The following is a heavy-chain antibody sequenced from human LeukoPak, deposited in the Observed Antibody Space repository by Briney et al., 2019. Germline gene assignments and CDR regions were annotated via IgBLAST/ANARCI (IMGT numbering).Heavy chain of an antibody. CDR2: INHSGST. D-gene: IGHD4-17*01. CDR1: GGPFGDYY. V-gene: IGHV4-34*01. J-gene: IGHJ6*02. CDR3: ARVMTTVTTFKTYSYGMDV. Sequence: PSETLSLTCAVYGGPFGDYYWSWIRQPPGKGLEWIGEINHSGSTKYNPSLKSRVTISVDTSKNQFSLKLSSVTAADTAVYYCARVMTTVTTFKTYSYGMDVWGQGTTVTVSS.